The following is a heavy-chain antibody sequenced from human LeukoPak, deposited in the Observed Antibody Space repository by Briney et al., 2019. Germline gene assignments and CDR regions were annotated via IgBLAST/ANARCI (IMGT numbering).Heavy chain of an antibody. CDR1: GFAVSSNF. D-gene: IGHD1-26*01. V-gene: IGHV3-66*01. CDR3: AREDAGGTYSFDY. Sequence: RPVGPLRLSCAVSGFAVSSNFMSWVRQAPGRGTEWVSVIYTSGITYYADSVRGRFTISRDNSKNTLYLQMDSLTAEDTAVYYCAREDAGGTYSFDYWGQGILVNVSS. CDR2: IYTSGIT. J-gene: IGHJ4*02.